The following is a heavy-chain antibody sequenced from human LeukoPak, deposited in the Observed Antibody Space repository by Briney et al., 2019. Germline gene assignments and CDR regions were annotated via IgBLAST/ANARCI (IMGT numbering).Heavy chain of an antibody. CDR3: ARGTKRSTNGDYGGGYYFDY. CDR1: GYSISSGYY. CDR2: IYHSGST. D-gene: IGHD4-17*01. Sequence: SETLSLTCTVSGYSISSGYYWGWIRPPPGKGLEWIGSIYHSGSTYYNPSLKSRVTISVDTSKNQFSLKLSSVTAADTAVYYCARGTKRSTNGDYGGGYYFDYWGQGTLVTVSS. V-gene: IGHV4-38-2*02. J-gene: IGHJ4*02.